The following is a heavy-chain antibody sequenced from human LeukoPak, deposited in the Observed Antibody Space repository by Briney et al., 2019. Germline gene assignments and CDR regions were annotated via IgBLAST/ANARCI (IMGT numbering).Heavy chain of an antibody. J-gene: IGHJ5*02. Sequence: SVKVSCKASGGTFSSYAISWVRQAPGQGLEWMGRIIPIFGTANYAQKFQGRVRITTDESTSTAYMELSSLRSEDTAVYYCARDPGDGYNSGSWFDPWGQGTLVTVSS. D-gene: IGHD5-24*01. CDR2: IIPIFGTA. CDR3: ARDPGDGYNSGSWFDP. V-gene: IGHV1-69*05. CDR1: GGTFSSYA.